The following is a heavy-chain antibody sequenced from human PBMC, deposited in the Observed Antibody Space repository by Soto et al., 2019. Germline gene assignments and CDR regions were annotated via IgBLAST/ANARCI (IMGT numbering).Heavy chain of an antibody. CDR1: GGSIKHYY. V-gene: IGHV4-59*08. Sequence: SETLSLTCTVSGGSIKHYYWPLIRQPPGKGQEWMGYIYYRGTTTNYNPSLKSRFTLSVGTSKNQFSLKLSSVTAADTAVYYCARLGGSDAVPHYDYWGQGTLVTVSS. CDR2: IYYRGTT. CDR3: ARLGGSDAVPHYDY. J-gene: IGHJ4*01. D-gene: IGHD1-26*01.